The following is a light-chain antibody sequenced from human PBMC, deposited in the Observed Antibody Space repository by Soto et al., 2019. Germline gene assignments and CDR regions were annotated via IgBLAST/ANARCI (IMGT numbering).Light chain of an antibody. Sequence: DIQMTQSPSSLSASVRDRVTITCRASQSISSYLNWYQQKPGKAPKLLIYAASSLQSGVPSRFSGSGSGTEFTLSISSLQAEDFATYYCQQSYTTPVTFGQGTRLEIK. J-gene: IGKJ5*01. CDR2: AAS. CDR1: QSISSY. V-gene: IGKV1-39*01. CDR3: QQSYTTPVT.